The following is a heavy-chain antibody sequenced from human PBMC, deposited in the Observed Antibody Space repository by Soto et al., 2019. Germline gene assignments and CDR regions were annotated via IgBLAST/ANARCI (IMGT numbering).Heavy chain of an antibody. Sequence: GASVKVSCKASGYTFTSYAMHWVRQAPGQRLEWMGWINAGNGNTKYSQKFQGRVTITRDTSASTAYMELSSLRSEDTAVYYCARVSIAVAGERGWAFDIWGQGTMVTVSS. CDR3: ARVSIAVAGERGWAFDI. CDR2: INAGNGNT. D-gene: IGHD6-19*01. J-gene: IGHJ3*02. V-gene: IGHV1-3*01. CDR1: GYTFTSYA.